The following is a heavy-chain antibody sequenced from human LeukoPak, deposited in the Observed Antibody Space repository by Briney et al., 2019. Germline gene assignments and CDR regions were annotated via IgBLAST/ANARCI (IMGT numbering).Heavy chain of an antibody. CDR1: GGTFSSYA. V-gene: IGHV1-69*13. J-gene: IGHJ6*03. CDR3: ARAPYSSGGSTNYYYYYYMDV. CDR2: IIPIFGTT. Sequence: SVKVSCKASGGTFSSYAITWVRQAPGQGLEWMGGIIPIFGTTNYARKFQGRVTITADESTNTAYMELSSLRSEDTAVYYCARAPYSSGGSTNYYYYYYMDVWGKGTTVTVSS. D-gene: IGHD6-19*01.